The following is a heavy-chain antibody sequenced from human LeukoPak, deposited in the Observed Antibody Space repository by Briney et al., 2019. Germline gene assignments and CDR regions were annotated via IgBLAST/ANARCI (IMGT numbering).Heavy chain of an antibody. J-gene: IGHJ4*02. D-gene: IGHD3-10*01. CDR3: VKDPASWFGELLHTRGNYYFDS. CDR1: GFTFSSYG. Sequence: QPGRSLRLSCAASGFTFSSYGMHWVRQAPGKGLEWVAVISYDGSNKYYADSVKGRFTISRDNSKNTLYLQMNSLRAEDTAVYYCVKDPASWFGELLHTRGNYYFDSWGQGTLVTVSS. CDR2: ISYDGSNK. V-gene: IGHV3-30*18.